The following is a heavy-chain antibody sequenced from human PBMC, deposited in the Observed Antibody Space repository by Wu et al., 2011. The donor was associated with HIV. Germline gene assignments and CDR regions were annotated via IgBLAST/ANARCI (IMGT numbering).Heavy chain of an antibody. D-gene: IGHD3-16*01. V-gene: IGHV1-69*08. CDR3: RVAGYYDKSSDVFDI. J-gene: IGHJ3*02. CDR1: GGTFNSYT. Sequence: QVQLVQSGAEVKKPGSSVKVSCKASGGTFNSYTINWVRQAPGQGLEWMGRIIPVFGTPNYAQEFQDRVTITADKSTNTVYVDLKSLRFEDTAMYYCRVAGYYDKSSDVFDIWGQGTMVSVSS. CDR2: IIPVFGTP.